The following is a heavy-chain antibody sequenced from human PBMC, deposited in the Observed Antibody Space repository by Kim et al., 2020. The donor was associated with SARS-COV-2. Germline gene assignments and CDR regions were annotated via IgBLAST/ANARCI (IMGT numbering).Heavy chain of an antibody. V-gene: IGHV3-7*03. CDR2: INQDGGDK. CDR1: GFTFSSYW. D-gene: IGHD3-9*01. J-gene: IGHJ6*02. CDR3: ARVDFLTGYYVHYYAMDV. Sequence: GGSLRLSCAASGFTFSSYWMSWVRQAPGKGLEWVANINQDGGDKYYVDSVKGRFTISRDSAKNSVYLQMNSLRAEDTAVYYCARVDFLTGYYVHYYAMDVWGQGTTVTVSS.